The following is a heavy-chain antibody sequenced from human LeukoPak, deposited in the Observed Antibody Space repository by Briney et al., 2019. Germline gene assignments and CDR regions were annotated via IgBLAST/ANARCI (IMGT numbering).Heavy chain of an antibody. CDR1: GFTFSSYG. J-gene: IGHJ5*02. Sequence: GGSLRLSCAASGFTFSSYGMHWVRQAPDKGLEWVAVISYDGSNKYYADSVKGRFTISRDNSKNTLYLQMNSLRAEDTAVYYCAKDVDLDYGGNSGFDPWGQGTLVTVSS. D-gene: IGHD4-17*01. CDR2: ISYDGSNK. CDR3: AKDVDLDYGGNSGFDP. V-gene: IGHV3-30*18.